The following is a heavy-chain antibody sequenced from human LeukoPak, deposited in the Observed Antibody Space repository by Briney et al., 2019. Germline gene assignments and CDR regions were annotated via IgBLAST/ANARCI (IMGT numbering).Heavy chain of an antibody. D-gene: IGHD3-16*01. CDR3: ARGSAYDYVWGSSEPSDY. J-gene: IGHJ4*02. V-gene: IGHV4-39*07. Sequence: SETLSLTCTVSGGSISSSSYYWGWIRQPPGKGLEWIGSIYYSGSTYYNPSLKSRVTISVDTSKNQFSLKLSSVTAADTAVYYCARGSAYDYVWGSSEPSDYWGQGTLVTVSS. CDR2: IYYSGST. CDR1: GGSISSSSYY.